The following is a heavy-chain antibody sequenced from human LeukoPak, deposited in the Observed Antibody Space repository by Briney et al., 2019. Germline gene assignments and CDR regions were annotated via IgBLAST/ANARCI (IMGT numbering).Heavy chain of an antibody. J-gene: IGHJ4*02. D-gene: IGHD4-23*01. CDR2: ISDGSSTI. Sequence: GGSLRLSCAASGFTFSNYNLNWVRQAPGKGLEWVSYISDGSSTIYYADSVRGRFAISRDNAKNSLYLQINSLRDEDTAVYYCARETVGLDYWGQGTLVTVSS. V-gene: IGHV3-48*02. CDR3: ARETVGLDY. CDR1: GFTFSNYN.